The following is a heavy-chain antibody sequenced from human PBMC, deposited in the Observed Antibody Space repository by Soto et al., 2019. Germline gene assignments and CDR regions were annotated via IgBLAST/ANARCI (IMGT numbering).Heavy chain of an antibody. CDR1: GGSFSGYY. Sequence: SETLSLTCAVYGGSFSGYYWSWIRQPPGKGLEWIGEINHSGSTNYNPSLKSRVNMSADTSKGQFSPKLSAVTAADTAVYYCARGRCSATYCYSNFDSWGQGTLVTVSS. CDR3: ARGRCSATYCYSNFDS. D-gene: IGHD2-15*01. V-gene: IGHV4-34*01. CDR2: INHSGST. J-gene: IGHJ4*02.